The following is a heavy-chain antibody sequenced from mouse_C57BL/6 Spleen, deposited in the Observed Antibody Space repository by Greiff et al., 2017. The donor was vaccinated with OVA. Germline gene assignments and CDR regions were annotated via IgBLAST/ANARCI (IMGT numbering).Heavy chain of an antibody. V-gene: IGHV1-50*01. CDR3: AGHYYYGRGFDY. Sequence: QVQLQQPGAELVKPGASVKLSCKASGYTFTSYWMQWVKQRPGQGLEWIGEIDPSDSYTNYNQKFKGKATLTVDTSSSTAYMQLSSLTSEDSAVYYCAGHYYYGRGFDYWGQGTTLTVSS. D-gene: IGHD1-1*01. CDR2: IDPSDSYT. CDR1: GYTFTSYW. J-gene: IGHJ2*01.